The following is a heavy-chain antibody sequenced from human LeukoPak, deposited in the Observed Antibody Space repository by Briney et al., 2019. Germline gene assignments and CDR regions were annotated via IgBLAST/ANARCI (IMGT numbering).Heavy chain of an antibody. CDR2: VNLQGGT. Sequence: PSETLSLTCTVSGVSISSYYWSWIRQPPGKGLEWIGEVNLQGGTNYNPSLLRRVAISVDTSANHVSLQMTSVTAADTAVYYCARDGGSYRALDYSGQGTLVTVSS. CDR3: ARDGGSYRALDY. CDR1: GVSISSYY. V-gene: IGHV4-59*12. D-gene: IGHD3-16*02. J-gene: IGHJ4*02.